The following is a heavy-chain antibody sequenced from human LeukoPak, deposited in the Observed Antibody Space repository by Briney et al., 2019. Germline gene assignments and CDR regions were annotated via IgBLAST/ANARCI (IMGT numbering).Heavy chain of an antibody. CDR1: GFTFSSYA. CDR3: AKTMTFDY. V-gene: IGHV3-23*01. D-gene: IGHD3-22*01. Sequence: PGGSLRLSCAASGFTFSSYAMSWVRQAPGKGLEWVSAISGGGSTYYADSVKGRFTISRDNSKNTLYLQMNSLRAEDTAVYYCAKTMTFDYWGQGTLVTVSS. J-gene: IGHJ4*02. CDR2: ISGGGST.